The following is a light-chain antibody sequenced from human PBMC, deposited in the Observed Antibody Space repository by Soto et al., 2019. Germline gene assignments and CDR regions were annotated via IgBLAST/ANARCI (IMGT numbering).Light chain of an antibody. Sequence: DVQMTKSPSSLSAFVGDRVTITCRASQGIAPYLAWFQQKPGKVPKLLIYATSTLQSCVPSRFSGSGSGTDFTLTINSLQPEGVGTYYCQKYNSAPLSFGGGNKVEIK. CDR3: QKYNSAPLS. CDR1: QGIAPY. CDR2: ATS. J-gene: IGKJ4*01. V-gene: IGKV1-27*01.